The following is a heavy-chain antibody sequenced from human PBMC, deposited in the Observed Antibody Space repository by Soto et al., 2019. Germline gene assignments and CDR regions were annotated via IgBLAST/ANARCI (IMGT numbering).Heavy chain of an antibody. CDR3: ARESFTVTTVYFDY. CDR2: IYYSGST. V-gene: IGHV4-59*01. D-gene: IGHD4-17*01. J-gene: IGHJ4*02. CDR1: GGSISSYY. Sequence: SETLSLTCTVSGGSISSYYWSWIRQPPGKGLEWIGYIYYSGSTNYNPSLKSRVTISVDTSKNQFSLKLSSVTAADTAVYYCARESFTVTTVYFDYWGQGTLVTVSS.